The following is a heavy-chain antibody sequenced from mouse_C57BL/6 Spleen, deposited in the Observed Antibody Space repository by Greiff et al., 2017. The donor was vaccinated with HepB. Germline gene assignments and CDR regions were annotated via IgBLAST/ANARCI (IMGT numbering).Heavy chain of an antibody. V-gene: IGHV6-3*01. Sequence: EVKLEESGGGLVQPGGSMKLSCVASGFTFSNYWMNWVRQSPEKGLEWVAQIRLKSDNYATHYAESVKGRFTISRDDSKSSVYLQMNNLRAEDTGIYYCTGGGPYFDYWGQGTTLTVSS. J-gene: IGHJ2*01. CDR2: IRLKSDNYAT. CDR3: TGGGPYFDY. CDR1: GFTFSNYW.